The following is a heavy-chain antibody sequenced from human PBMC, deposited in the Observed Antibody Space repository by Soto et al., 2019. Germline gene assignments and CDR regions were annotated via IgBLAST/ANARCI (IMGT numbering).Heavy chain of an antibody. V-gene: IGHV3-30*18. Sequence: GGSLRLSCAASGFTFSSYGMHWVRQAPGKGLEWVAVISYDGSNKYYADSVKGRFTISRDNSKNTLYLQMNSLRAEDTAVYYCAKDLKNLRLVGATIPSEALDYYYGMDVWGQGTTVTVSS. CDR1: GFTFSSYG. CDR3: AKDLKNLRLVGATIPSEALDYYYGMDV. J-gene: IGHJ6*02. CDR2: ISYDGSNK. D-gene: IGHD1-26*01.